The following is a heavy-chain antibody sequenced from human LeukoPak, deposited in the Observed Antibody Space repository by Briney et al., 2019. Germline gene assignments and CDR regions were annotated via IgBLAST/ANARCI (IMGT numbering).Heavy chain of an antibody. CDR2: IIPIFGTA. CDR3: ARDSPRAYCSSTSCPLGLGFDP. CDR1: GGTFSSYA. J-gene: IGHJ5*02. Sequence: SVNVSCKASGGTFSSYAISWVRQAPGQGLEWMGGIIPIFGTANYAQKFQGRVTITADESTSTAYMELSSLRSEDTAVYYCARDSPRAYCSSTSCPLGLGFDPWGQGTLVTVSS. D-gene: IGHD2-2*01. V-gene: IGHV1-69*13.